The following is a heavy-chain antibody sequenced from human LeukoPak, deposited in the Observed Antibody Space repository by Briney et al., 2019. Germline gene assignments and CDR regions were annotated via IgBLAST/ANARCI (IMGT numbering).Heavy chain of an antibody. J-gene: IGHJ5*02. V-gene: IGHV4-61*08. D-gene: IGHD3-10*01. CDR3: ARDYGRSSLWRGFFDP. Sequence: SETLSLTCAVSGGSISSGGYSWSWIRQPPGKGLEWIGYIYYSGSTNYNPSLKSRVTISVDTSKNQFSLKLSSVTAAGTAVYYCARDYGRSSLWRGFFDPCGQGTPVTVSS. CDR1: GGSISSGGYS. CDR2: IYYSGST.